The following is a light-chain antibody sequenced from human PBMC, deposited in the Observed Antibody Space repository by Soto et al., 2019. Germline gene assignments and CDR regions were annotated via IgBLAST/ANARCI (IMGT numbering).Light chain of an antibody. J-gene: IGKJ3*01. Sequence: AIQLTQSPSSLSASVGDRVTITCRASQGISSALAWYQQKPGKAPKLLIYDASRLEGGVPSRFSGSGSGTDFTLTISSLQPEDFATYYCQQFNSYLPTFVPGTKVDIK. CDR1: QGISSA. CDR2: DAS. V-gene: IGKV1-13*02. CDR3: QQFNSYLPT.